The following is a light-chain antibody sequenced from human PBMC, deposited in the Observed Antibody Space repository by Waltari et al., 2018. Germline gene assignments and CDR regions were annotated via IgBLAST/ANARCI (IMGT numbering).Light chain of an antibody. Sequence: SDELTQPPSVSLSPGQTARITCFGDVLSTHYTHWYQHKPGQAPVMVIFKDTEMPSGIPGGIFGASSGKQATLPIRGAQAEDEADYYGQAADSTGRGYVFGTGTKVTVL. CDR2: KDT. J-gene: IGLJ1*01. CDR1: VLSTHY. V-gene: IGLV3-25*03. CDR3: QAADSTGRGYV.